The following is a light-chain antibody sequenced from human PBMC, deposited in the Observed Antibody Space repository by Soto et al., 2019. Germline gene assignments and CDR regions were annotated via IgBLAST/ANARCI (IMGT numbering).Light chain of an antibody. CDR1: SSDVVGYNY. V-gene: IGLV2-14*01. CDR3: CSYTTSNTRQIV. J-gene: IGLJ1*01. CDR2: DVT. Sequence: QSVLTQPASVSGSPGQSITISCTGTSSDVVGYNYVSWYQQQPGKAPKFMIYDVTNRPSGVSNRFSGSKSGNTASLTISGLQAEDDSDYYCCSYTTSNTRQIVFGTGTKVTVL.